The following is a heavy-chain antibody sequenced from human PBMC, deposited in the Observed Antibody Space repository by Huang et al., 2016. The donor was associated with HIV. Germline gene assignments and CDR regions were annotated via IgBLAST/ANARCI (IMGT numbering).Heavy chain of an antibody. J-gene: IGHJ3*02. CDR2: INTNTGNP. V-gene: IGHV7-4-1*02. Sequence: QVQLVQSGSELKKPGASVKVSCQASGYTFSSYAMNWVRQATGQGLEWMGGINTNTGNPTYAQGFTGQFVFSLDTSVSTAYLQISSLKAEDTAVYYCARENNYDDSSGYWISDAFDIWGQGTMVTVSS. D-gene: IGHD3-22*01. CDR1: GYTFSSYA. CDR3: ARENNYDDSSGYWISDAFDI.